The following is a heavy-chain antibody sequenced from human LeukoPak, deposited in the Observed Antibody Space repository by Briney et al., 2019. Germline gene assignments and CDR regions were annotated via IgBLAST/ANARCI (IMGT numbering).Heavy chain of an antibody. CDR2: IYASGGA. CDR1: GFDVNDNF. J-gene: IGHJ4*02. CDR3: VRRHDY. V-gene: IGHV3-53*01. Sequence: GGSVRLSCVASGFDVNDNFMIWVRQAPGQGLEWISIIYASGGAFHSESVKGRFSAFRDTSKNTIFLQMNNLRAADTAMYYCVRRHDYWGQGTLVTVPS.